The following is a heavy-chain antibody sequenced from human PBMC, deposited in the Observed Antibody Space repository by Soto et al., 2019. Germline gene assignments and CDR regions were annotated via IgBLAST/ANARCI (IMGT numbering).Heavy chain of an antibody. Sequence: QVKLVQSGAEVKKPGASVKVSCKASGYTFTNFGISWVRQAPGQGLEWMGWISAYNGNTNYAQNFQGRVTITTDTSPSTAYMELRSLVSYETALDYCARGGAPIDYCGQGTLVTVSS. J-gene: IGHJ4*02. CDR3: ARGGAPIDY. CDR2: ISAYNGNT. CDR1: GYTFTNFG. V-gene: IGHV1-18*01. D-gene: IGHD1-26*01.